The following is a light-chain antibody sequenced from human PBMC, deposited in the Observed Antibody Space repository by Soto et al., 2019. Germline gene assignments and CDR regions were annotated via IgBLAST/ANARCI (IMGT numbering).Light chain of an antibody. J-gene: IGLJ2*01. CDR3: SSFAGINNLL. Sequence: LTQPPSASGSPGQSVTISCTGTSSDVGAYDYVSWYQQHPGKAPKLMIYEVSQRPSGVPDRFSGSKSGNTASLTISGLQAEDEGDYYCSSFAGINNLLFGGGTQLTVL. V-gene: IGLV2-8*01. CDR2: EVS. CDR1: SSDVGAYDY.